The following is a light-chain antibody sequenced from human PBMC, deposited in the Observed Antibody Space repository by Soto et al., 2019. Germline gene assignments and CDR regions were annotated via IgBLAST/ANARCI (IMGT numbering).Light chain of an antibody. CDR3: QQYVSWT. V-gene: IGKV3-20*01. CDR1: QTISSNY. Sequence: EIVLTQSPGTLSVSPGERATLSCRASQTISSNYLAWYQQKPGQAPSLLIYGTSSKANGIPERFSGSGSWKDFTLTIRRLEPEDSAIYYCQQYVSWTFGQGTKVEIK. CDR2: GTS. J-gene: IGKJ1*01.